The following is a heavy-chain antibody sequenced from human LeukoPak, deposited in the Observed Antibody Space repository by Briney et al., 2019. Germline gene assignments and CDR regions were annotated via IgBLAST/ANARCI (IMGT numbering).Heavy chain of an antibody. D-gene: IGHD2-15*01. CDR1: GFTFSSYA. J-gene: IGHJ5*02. CDR2: ISYDGSNK. V-gene: IGHV3-30-3*01. Sequence: GSLRLSCAASGFTFSSYAMHWVRQAPGKGLEWVTVISYDGSNKYYADSVKGRFTISRDNSKNTLYLQMNSLRAEDTAVYYCAREVSYCSGGSCYGWFDPWGQGTLVTVSS. CDR3: AREVSYCSGGSCYGWFDP.